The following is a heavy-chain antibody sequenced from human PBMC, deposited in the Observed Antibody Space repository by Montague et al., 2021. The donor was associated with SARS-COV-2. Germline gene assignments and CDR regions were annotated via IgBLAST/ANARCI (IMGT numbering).Heavy chain of an antibody. CDR1: GASISTGIYY. J-gene: IGHJ4*02. D-gene: IGHD1-26*01. V-gene: IGHV4-61*02. CDR2: ICTTGHT. CDR3: ARFGSGTLEFDL. Sequence: TLSLTCTVSGASISTGIYYWSWIRQPAGKGLEWIGRICTTGHTYYNTSLESRVFMSVDTSTNQFSLILTSVTAADTAVYFCARFGSGTLEFDLWGQGTLVTVSS.